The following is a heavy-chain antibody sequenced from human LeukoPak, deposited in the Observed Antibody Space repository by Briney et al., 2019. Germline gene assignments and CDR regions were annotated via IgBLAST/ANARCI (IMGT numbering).Heavy chain of an antibody. CDR2: IYTSGST. V-gene: IGHV4-61*02. CDR3: ARDPGMGAVRGYYYFYYMDV. Sequence: SETLSLTCTVSGGSISSGSYYWSWIRQPAGKGLEWIGRIYTSGSTNYNPSLKSRVTISVDTSKNQFSLKLSSVTAADTAVYYCARDPGMGAVRGYYYFYYMDVWGKGTTVTVSS. CDR1: GGSISSGSYY. J-gene: IGHJ6*03. D-gene: IGHD1-26*01.